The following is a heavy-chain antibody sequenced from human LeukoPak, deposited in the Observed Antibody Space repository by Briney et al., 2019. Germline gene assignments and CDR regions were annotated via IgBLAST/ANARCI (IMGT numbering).Heavy chain of an antibody. CDR2: IYPGDSDT. D-gene: IGHD3-9*01. J-gene: IGHJ6*03. CDR1: GYSFSNYW. Sequence: GESLKISCKSSGYSFSNYWFGWVRQMPGKGLEWMGIIYPGDSDTRYSPSFQGQVTISADKSISTAYLQWSSLKASDTAMYYCARQGMYYDILTGYPRDYYMDVWGKGTTVTISS. V-gene: IGHV5-51*01. CDR3: ARQGMYYDILTGYPRDYYMDV.